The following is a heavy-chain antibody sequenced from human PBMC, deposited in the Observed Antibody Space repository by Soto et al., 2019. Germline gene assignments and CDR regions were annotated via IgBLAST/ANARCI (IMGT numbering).Heavy chain of an antibody. CDR1: GFTYSSYA. J-gene: IGHJ4*02. CDR3: AKGSVSGYDPPFVY. V-gene: IGHV3-23*01. D-gene: IGHD5-12*01. Sequence: GGSLRLSCAASGFTYSSYAMSWVRQAPGKGLEWVSAISGSGGSTYYADSVKGRFTISRDNSKNTLYLQMNSLRAEDTAVYYCAKGSVSGYDPPFVYWGQGTLVTVSS. CDR2: ISGSGGST.